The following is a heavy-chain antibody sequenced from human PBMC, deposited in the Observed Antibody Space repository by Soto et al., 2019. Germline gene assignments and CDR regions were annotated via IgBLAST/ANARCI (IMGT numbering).Heavy chain of an antibody. Sequence: GASVKVSCKAPGGTFSSYTISWVRQAPGQGLEWMGMIILILGIANYAQKFQGRVTITADKSTSTAYMELSSLRSEDTAVYFCARAYEYARFGSPDNWFDPWGQGTLVTVSS. CDR2: IILILGIA. D-gene: IGHD2-8*01. J-gene: IGHJ5*02. CDR1: GGTFSSYT. V-gene: IGHV1-69*02. CDR3: ARAYEYARFGSPDNWFDP.